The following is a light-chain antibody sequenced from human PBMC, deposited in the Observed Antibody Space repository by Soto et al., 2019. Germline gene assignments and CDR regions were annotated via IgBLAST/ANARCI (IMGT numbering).Light chain of an antibody. J-gene: IGKJ4*02. CDR1: QSVSSNF. Sequence: EIVLTQSPGTLSLSPGERATLSCRASQSVSSNFIAWYQQKAGQAPRLLIYGASSRATGIPDRFSGSGSGTDFTLTISSLEPEDFAVYYCQQHDSSPVTFGGGTKVEIK. CDR2: GAS. V-gene: IGKV3-20*01. CDR3: QQHDSSPVT.